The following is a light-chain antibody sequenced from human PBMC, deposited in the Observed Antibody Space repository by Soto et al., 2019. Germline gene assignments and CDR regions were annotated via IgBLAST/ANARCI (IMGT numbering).Light chain of an antibody. CDR3: CSYAGSSTLPYV. CDR1: SSDVGSYNL. CDR2: EVS. V-gene: IGLV2-23*02. Sequence: QSVLTQPASVSGSPGQSITISCTGTSSDVGSYNLVSWYQQHPGKAPKLMIYEVSKRPSGVSNRFSGSKSGNTASPTISGLQAEDEADYYCCSYAGSSTLPYVFGTGTKVTVL. J-gene: IGLJ1*01.